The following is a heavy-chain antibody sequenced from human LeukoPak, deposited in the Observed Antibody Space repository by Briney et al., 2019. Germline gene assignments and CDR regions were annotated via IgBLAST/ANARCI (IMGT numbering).Heavy chain of an antibody. CDR1: GFTFSKSA. CDR3: AKTQSGTYSYFDH. CDR2: ISESDSDT. J-gene: IGHJ4*02. V-gene: IGHV3-23*01. D-gene: IGHD1-26*01. Sequence: GGSLRLSCAASGFTFSKSAMSWVRQAPGKGLEWVSVISESDSDTYYADSVKGRFTISRDTSTDTLFLQLSSLRAEDTAVYYCAKTQSGTYSYFDHWGQGALVTVSS.